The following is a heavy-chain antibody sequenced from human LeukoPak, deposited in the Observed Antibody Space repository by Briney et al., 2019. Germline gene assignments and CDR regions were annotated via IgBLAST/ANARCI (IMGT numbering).Heavy chain of an antibody. J-gene: IGHJ4*02. CDR1: GFTFSIYE. V-gene: IGHV3-48*03. D-gene: IGHD2-2*01. CDR2: ISSSGITI. Sequence: GGSLRLSCAVSGFTFSIYEMNWVRQAPGKGLEWVSYISSSGITIYYADSVKGRFTISRDNAKNSLFLHMNSLRAEDTAVYYCARETDSTLFDYWGQGTLVTVSS. CDR3: ARETDSTLFDY.